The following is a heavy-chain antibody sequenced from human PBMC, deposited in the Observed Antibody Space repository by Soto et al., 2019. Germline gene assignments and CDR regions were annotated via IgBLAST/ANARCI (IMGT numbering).Heavy chain of an antibody. Sequence: GGSLRLSCAASGFTFSSYWMHWVRQAPGKGLVWVSRINSDGSSTSYADSVKGRFTISRDNAKNTLYLQMNSLRAEDTAVYYCARGPSEFWSGYLHQIGYYYYMDVWGKGTTVTVSS. J-gene: IGHJ6*03. CDR1: GFTFSSYW. CDR3: ARGPSEFWSGYLHQIGYYYYMDV. V-gene: IGHV3-74*01. CDR2: INSDGSST. D-gene: IGHD3-3*01.